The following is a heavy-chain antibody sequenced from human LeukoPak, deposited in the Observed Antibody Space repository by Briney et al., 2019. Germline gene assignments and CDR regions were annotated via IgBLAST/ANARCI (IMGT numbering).Heavy chain of an antibody. V-gene: IGHV4-4*07. J-gene: IGHJ6*03. CDR3: ARVGAQNSGSYYYYYYMDV. D-gene: IGHD1-26*01. CDR2: IYTSGST. Sequence: SETLSLTCTVSGGSISSYYWSWIRQPAGKGLEWIGRIYTSGSTNYNPSLKSRVTISVDRSKNQFSLKLSSVTAADTAVYYCARVGAQNSGSYYYYYYMDVWGKGTTVTVSS. CDR1: GGSISSYY.